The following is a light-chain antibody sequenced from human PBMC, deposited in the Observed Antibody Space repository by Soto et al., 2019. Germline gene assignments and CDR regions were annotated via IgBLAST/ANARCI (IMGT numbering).Light chain of an antibody. V-gene: IGKV3-20*01. Sequence: EIVLTQSPGTLSLSPGERATLSCRASQSVSSNYLAWYQQKPAQAPRLLIYGASSRATGIPDRFSGSGSGTDFTLPISRLEPVDFAVYYCQQYSGSPPTTFGQGTRLEIE. CDR3: QQYSGSPPTT. CDR2: GAS. J-gene: IGKJ5*01. CDR1: QSVSSNY.